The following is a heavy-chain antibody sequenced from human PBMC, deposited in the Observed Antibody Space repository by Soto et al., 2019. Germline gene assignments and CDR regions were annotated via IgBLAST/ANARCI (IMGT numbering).Heavy chain of an antibody. CDR3: ARRRAAPLCYGYGMDV. V-gene: IGHV1-69*12. J-gene: IGHJ6*02. Sequence: QVQLVQSGAEVKKPGSSVKVSCKASGGTFSSYAISWVRQAPGQGLEWMGGIIPIFGTANYAQKFQGRVTITADESTRTAHMELSSLRSEDTAVYYCARRRAAPLCYGYGMDVWGQGTTVTVSS. CDR1: GGTFSSYA. D-gene: IGHD2-15*01. CDR2: IIPIFGTA.